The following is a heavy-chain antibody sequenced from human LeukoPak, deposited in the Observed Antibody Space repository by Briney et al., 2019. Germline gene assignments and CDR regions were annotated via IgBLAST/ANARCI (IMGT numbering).Heavy chain of an antibody. V-gene: IGHV1-69*06. CDR2: IIPIFGTA. D-gene: IGHD3-10*01. Sequence: SVKVSCKASGGTFSSYAISWVRQAPGQGLGWMGGIIPIFGTANYAQKFQGRVTITADKSTSTAYMELSSLRSEDTAVYYCARGFPYYYGSGSSYYYYYYGMDVWGKGTTVTVSS. CDR1: GGTFSSYA. J-gene: IGHJ6*04. CDR3: ARGFPYYYGSGSSYYYYYYGMDV.